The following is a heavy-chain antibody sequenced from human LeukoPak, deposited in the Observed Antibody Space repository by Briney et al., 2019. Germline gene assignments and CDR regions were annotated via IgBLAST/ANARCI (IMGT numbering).Heavy chain of an antibody. CDR1: GFTFSSFA. D-gene: IGHD6-19*01. J-gene: IGHJ6*02. V-gene: IGHV3-30-3*01. CDR3: ARDGNSGWYTGENYYYYGMDV. CDR2: ISYDGTNK. Sequence: GRSLRLSCAASGFTFSSFAMHWVRQASDKGLEWVAVISYDGTNKDYADSVKGRFTMSRDNSKNTLYLQMNSLRLEDTALYYCARDGNSGWYTGENYYYYGMDVWGQGTTVTVSS.